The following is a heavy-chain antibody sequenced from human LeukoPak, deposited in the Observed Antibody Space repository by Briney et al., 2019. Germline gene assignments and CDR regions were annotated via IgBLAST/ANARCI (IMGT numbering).Heavy chain of an antibody. D-gene: IGHD1-26*01. Sequence: SQTLSLTCTVSGGSISSGGYYWSWIRQHPGKGLEWIGYIYYSGSTYYNPSLKSRVTISVDTSKNQFSLKLSSVTAADTAVYYCARGSRPLVGAKFRARYWYFDLWGRGTLVTVSS. CDR1: GGSISSGGYY. V-gene: IGHV4-31*03. CDR2: IYYSGST. J-gene: IGHJ2*01. CDR3: ARGSRPLVGAKFRARYWYFDL.